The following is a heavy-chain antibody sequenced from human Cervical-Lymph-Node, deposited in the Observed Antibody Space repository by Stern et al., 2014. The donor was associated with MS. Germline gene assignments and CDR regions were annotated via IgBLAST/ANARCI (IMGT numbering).Heavy chain of an antibody. J-gene: IGHJ4*02. CDR2: ISYDGTHK. Sequence: VQLVESGGGVVQPGRSLRLSCAASGFSFSDYGIHWVRQAPGKALEWVAVISYDGTHKYYTDSVKGRGTISRDNSKNTVYLEMNRLRSDDTAVYYCAKDLGGNAFDYWGQGTLVTVSS. V-gene: IGHV3-30*18. CDR3: AKDLGGNAFDY. CDR1: GFSFSDYG. D-gene: IGHD4-23*01.